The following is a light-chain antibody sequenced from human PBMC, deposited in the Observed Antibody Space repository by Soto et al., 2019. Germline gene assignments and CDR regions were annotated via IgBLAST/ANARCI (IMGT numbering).Light chain of an antibody. V-gene: IGKV3-20*01. CDR3: QQYGTSPFT. CDR1: QSVSSNY. CDR2: GSS. J-gene: IGKJ2*01. Sequence: EIVLTQSPDTLSLSPGERATLSCRASQSVSSNYVAWYRQKPGQAPRLLTHGSSSRATGVPDRFSGRGSGTTFTLVISRLEPEDFAVYYCQQYGTSPFTFGQGTKVEI.